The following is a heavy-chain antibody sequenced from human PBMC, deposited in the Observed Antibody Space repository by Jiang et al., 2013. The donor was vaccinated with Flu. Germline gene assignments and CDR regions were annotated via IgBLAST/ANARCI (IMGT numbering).Heavy chain of an antibody. V-gene: IGHV1-46*01. CDR1: GYTFTSYY. Sequence: SVKVSCKASGYTFTSYYMHWVRQAPGQGLEWMGIINPSGGSTSYAQKFQGRVTMTRDTSTSTVYMELSSLRSEDTAVYYCARDEGIAAAVLLFDYWGQGTLVTVSS. CDR2: INPSGGST. J-gene: IGHJ4*02. CDR3: ARDEGIAAAVLLFDY. D-gene: IGHD6-13*01.